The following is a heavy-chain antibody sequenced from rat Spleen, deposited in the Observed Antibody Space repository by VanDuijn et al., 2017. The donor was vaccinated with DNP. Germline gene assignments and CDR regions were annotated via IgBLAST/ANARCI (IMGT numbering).Heavy chain of an antibody. V-gene: IGHV5-20*01. D-gene: IGHD1-9*01. Sequence: EVQLVESGGGLVQPGRSLKLSCAASGFTFSDYYMAWVRQAPTKGLEWVASISYDGGRTYYRESVKGRFTIARDNATSSLYLQMDSLRSEDTATYYCTTGDYGYNYFDYWGQGVMVTVSS. J-gene: IGHJ2*01. CDR3: TTGDYGYNYFDY. CDR2: ISYDGGRT. CDR1: GFTFSDYY.